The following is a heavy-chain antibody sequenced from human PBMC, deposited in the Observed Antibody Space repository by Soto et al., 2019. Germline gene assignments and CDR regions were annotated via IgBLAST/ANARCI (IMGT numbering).Heavy chain of an antibody. CDR1: GGSINNYY. Sequence: PSETLSLTCTVSGGSINNYYWSWIRQPPGKGLEWVGYIYDSGSPTYNPSLKSRVTMSVDTSKNQFSLELNAVTAADTDVYYWSLVRAGYRSSRYDYWGQGTLVTVSS. V-gene: IGHV4-59*01. J-gene: IGHJ4*02. D-gene: IGHD6-13*01. CDR3: SLVRAGYRSSRYDY. CDR2: IYDSGSP.